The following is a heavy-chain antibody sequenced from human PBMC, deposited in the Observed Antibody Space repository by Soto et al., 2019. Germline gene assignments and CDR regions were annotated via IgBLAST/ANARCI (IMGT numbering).Heavy chain of an antibody. D-gene: IGHD6-19*01. CDR3: PRQGDMAATAADPFDI. CDR1: GIPFLNHL. Sequence: GGFLKIFLKVPGIPFLNHLIAWGRQMSGKGVGGGVSIYPGESDARYSPSFAGQVPISVDKSLNTAYLHWRSLEASDSRMYYCPRQGDMAATAADPFDIWGHGTMVTVSS. J-gene: IGHJ3*02. V-gene: IGHV5-51*01. CDR2: IYPGESDA.